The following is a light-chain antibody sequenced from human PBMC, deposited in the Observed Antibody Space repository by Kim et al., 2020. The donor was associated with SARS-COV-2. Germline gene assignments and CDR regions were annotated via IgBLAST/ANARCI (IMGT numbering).Light chain of an antibody. CDR1: PSVNNY. CDR2: DAF. V-gene: IGKV3-11*02. CDR3: QQRSNWLT. Sequence: SLSPRERATLSCRASPSVNNYLAWYQQKPGQAPRLLIYDAFNRATGIPARFSGSGSGRDYTLTISSLEPEDSAVYYCQQRSNWLTFGGGTKVDIK. J-gene: IGKJ4*01.